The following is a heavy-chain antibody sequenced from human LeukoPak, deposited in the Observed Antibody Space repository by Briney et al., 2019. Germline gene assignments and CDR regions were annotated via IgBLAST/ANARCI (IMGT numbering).Heavy chain of an antibody. D-gene: IGHD3-16*01. CDR1: GFTFSIFV. CDR2: ISSNGNNK. Sequence: GGSLRLSCAASGFTFSIFVMQWVRQAPGKGLEWVAVISSNGNNKYYADSVRGRFTISRDNSRNTLYLQMNSLRPDDTALYYCAKDLPGVTVFGAFDIWGPGTMVIVSS. CDR3: AKDLPGVTVFGAFDI. J-gene: IGHJ3*02. V-gene: IGHV3-30*18.